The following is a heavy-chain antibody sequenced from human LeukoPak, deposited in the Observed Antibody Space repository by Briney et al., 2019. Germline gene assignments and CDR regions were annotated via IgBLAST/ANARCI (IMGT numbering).Heavy chain of an antibody. CDR3: ARDLYSIYRGAYLDY. V-gene: IGHV4-4*07. Sequence: SETLSLTCSVSGGSITSYYWSWIRQPVGKGLEWIGHISTTGTTNYTPPLKSRVTMSVNTSKNQFSMRLSSVTAADAAFYYCARDLYSIYRGAYLDYWGQGTLVTVSS. J-gene: IGHJ4*02. CDR1: GGSITSYY. D-gene: IGHD4-11*01. CDR2: ISTTGTT.